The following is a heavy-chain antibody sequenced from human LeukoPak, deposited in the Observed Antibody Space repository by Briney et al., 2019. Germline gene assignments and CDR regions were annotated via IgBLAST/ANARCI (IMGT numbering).Heavy chain of an antibody. D-gene: IGHD2-2*01. CDR1: GFTFSSYW. J-gene: IGHJ4*02. Sequence: GGSLRLSCAASGFTFSSYWMSWVRQAPGKGLKWVANIKEDGSEKYYVDSVKGRFTISRDNAMNSLFLEMNSLRAEDTALYYCAREEPVAILSHWGQGTLVTVSS. V-gene: IGHV3-7*01. CDR2: IKEDGSEK. CDR3: AREEPVAILSH.